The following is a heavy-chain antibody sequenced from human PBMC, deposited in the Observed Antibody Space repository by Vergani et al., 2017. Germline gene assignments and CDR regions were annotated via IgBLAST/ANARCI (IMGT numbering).Heavy chain of an antibody. CDR2: ISSSSSTI. D-gene: IGHD2-15*01. CDR1: GFTFSSYS. J-gene: IGHJ6*03. CDR3: ARCRRRYNPGIVVRCLGDSTKEDYYYYYMDV. V-gene: IGHV3-48*02. Sequence: EVQLVESGGGLVQPGGSLRLSCAASGFTFSSYSMNWVRQAPGKGLEWVSYISSSSSTIYYADSVKGRFTISRDNAKNSLYLQMNSLRDEDTAVYYCARCRRRYNPGIVVRCLGDSTKEDYYYYYMDVWGKGTTVTVSS.